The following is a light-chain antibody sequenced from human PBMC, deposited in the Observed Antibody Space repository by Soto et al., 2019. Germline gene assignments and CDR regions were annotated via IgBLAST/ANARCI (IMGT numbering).Light chain of an antibody. J-gene: IGKJ1*01. V-gene: IGKV3-20*01. CDR2: GAS. Sequence: EIVLTQSPGTLSLSPGERATLSCRASQSVSSRFLAWYQQKPGQAPRLLIYGASSRATGIPDWFSGSGSGTYFTLTSIRLVPGDFGVYFCQQYGGSPWTFGQWTKVEIK. CDR1: QSVSSRF. CDR3: QQYGGSPWT.